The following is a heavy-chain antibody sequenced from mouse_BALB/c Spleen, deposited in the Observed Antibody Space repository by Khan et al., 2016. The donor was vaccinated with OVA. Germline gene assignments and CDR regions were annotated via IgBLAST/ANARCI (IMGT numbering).Heavy chain of an antibody. CDR3: ARQPYYHYNIMDY. J-gene: IGHJ4*01. V-gene: IGHV2-6-1*01. Sequence: QVRLQQSGPGLAAPSQSLSITCTISGFSLTNYGVHWVRQPPGKGLEWLAVIWSDGSTTYNSALNSRLTITTDNSQSQVFLKRNSLQTDDTAIYFCARQPYYHYNIMDYWGQGTSVTVSS. D-gene: IGHD2-10*01. CDR1: GFSLTNYG. CDR2: IWSDGST.